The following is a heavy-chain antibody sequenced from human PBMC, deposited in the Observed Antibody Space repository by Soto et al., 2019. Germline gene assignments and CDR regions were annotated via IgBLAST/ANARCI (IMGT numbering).Heavy chain of an antibody. CDR3: ATGGVVVVAATIVFSDY. D-gene: IGHD2-15*01. J-gene: IGHJ4*02. Sequence: GGSLRLSCAASGFTFSSYGMHWVRQAPGKGLEWVAVISYDGSNKYYADSVKGRFTISRDNSKNTLYLQMNSLRAEDTAVYYCATGGVVVVAATIVFSDYWAQGPLVPV. V-gene: IGHV3-30*03. CDR1: GFTFSSYG. CDR2: ISYDGSNK.